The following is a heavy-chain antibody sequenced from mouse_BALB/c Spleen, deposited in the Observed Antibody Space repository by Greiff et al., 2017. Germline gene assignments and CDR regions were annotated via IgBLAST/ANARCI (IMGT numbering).Heavy chain of an antibody. D-gene: IGHD2-14*01. V-gene: IGHV1S56*01. Sequence: QVQLQQSGPELVKPGASVRISCKASGYTFTSYYIHWVKQRPGQGLEWIGWIYPGNVNTKYNEKFKGKATLTADKSSSTAYMQLSSLTSEDSAVYFCASEGEVRPRNYAMDYWGQGTSVTVSS. CDR3: ASEGEVRPRNYAMDY. CDR1: GYTFTSYY. J-gene: IGHJ4*01. CDR2: IYPGNVNT.